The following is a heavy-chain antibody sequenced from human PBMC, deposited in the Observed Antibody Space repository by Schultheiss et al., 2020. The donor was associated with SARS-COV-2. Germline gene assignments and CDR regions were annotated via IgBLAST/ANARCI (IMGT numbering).Heavy chain of an antibody. CDR3: ATWGSGWQDY. D-gene: IGHD6-19*01. J-gene: IGHJ4*02. Sequence: GGSLRLSCKTSGYTFTNYYIGWVRQMPGKGLEYMGIIYPGDSHTSYSPTFQGQVTISADKSISTAYLQWSSLKASDTAMYYCATWGSGWQDYWGQGTLVTVSS. V-gene: IGHV5-51*01. CDR2: IYPGDSHT. CDR1: GYTFTNYY.